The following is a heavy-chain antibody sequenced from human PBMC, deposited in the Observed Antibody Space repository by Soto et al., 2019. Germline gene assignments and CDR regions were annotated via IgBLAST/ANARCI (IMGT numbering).Heavy chain of an antibody. CDR1: GGTFSSYA. CDR2: IIPIFGTA. CDR3: ARSLDSSGSLVY. D-gene: IGHD3-22*01. V-gene: IGHV1-69*13. J-gene: IGHJ4*02. Sequence: SVKSSSEASGGTFSSYAISWVRQAPGQGLEWMGGIIPIFGTANYAQKFQGRVTITADESTSTAYMELSSLRSEDTAVYYCARSLDSSGSLVYWGQGTLVTV.